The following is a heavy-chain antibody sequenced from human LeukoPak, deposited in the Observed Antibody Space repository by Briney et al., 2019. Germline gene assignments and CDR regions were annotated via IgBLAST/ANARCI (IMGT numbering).Heavy chain of an antibody. CDR3: ARIPCSGGSCYSYYFDY. V-gene: IGHV1-69*02. CDR1: GYTFTGYY. D-gene: IGHD2-15*01. J-gene: IGHJ4*02. CDR2: IIPILGIA. Sequence: ASVTVSCKASGYTFTGYYMHWVRQAPGQGLEWMGRIIPILGIANYAQKFQGRVTITADKSTSTAYMELSSLRSEDTAVYCCARIPCSGGSCYSYYFDYWGQGTLVTVSS.